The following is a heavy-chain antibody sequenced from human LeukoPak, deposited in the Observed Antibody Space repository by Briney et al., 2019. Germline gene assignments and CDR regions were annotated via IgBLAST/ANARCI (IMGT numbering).Heavy chain of an antibody. CDR1: GFTFSSYG. Sequence: GGSLRLSCAASGFTFSSYGMQWVRQAPGKGLEWVAVISHDGTVQHYADSVKGRFTISRDNSDNTLYLQMNSLRDEDTAMYYCAKFLGVSVWYGISGPWGQGTLVTVSS. V-gene: IGHV3-30*18. J-gene: IGHJ5*02. CDR3: AKFLGVSVWYGISGP. D-gene: IGHD3-10*01. CDR2: ISHDGTVQ.